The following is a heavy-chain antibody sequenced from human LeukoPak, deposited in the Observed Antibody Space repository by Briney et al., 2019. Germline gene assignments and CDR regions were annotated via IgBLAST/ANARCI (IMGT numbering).Heavy chain of an antibody. Sequence: GGSLRLSCAASGFTFSSYWMSWVRQAPGKGLEGVANIKQDGSEKYYVDSVKGRFTISRDNAKNSLYLQMNSLRAEDTAVYYCARDGHDILTGRPDTFDYWGQGTLVTVSS. V-gene: IGHV3-7*01. D-gene: IGHD3-9*01. CDR2: IKQDGSEK. J-gene: IGHJ4*02. CDR3: ARDGHDILTGRPDTFDY. CDR1: GFTFSSYW.